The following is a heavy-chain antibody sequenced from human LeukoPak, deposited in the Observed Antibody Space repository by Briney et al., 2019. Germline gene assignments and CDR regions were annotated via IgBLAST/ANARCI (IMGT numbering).Heavy chain of an antibody. CDR2: IYYSGST. D-gene: IGHD6-13*01. CDR3: ARSPRSVGIAAAGTNYWYFDL. CDR1: GGSISSYY. J-gene: IGHJ2*01. Sequence: SETLSLTCTVSGGSISSYYWSWIRQPPGKGLEWIGYIYYSGSTNCNPSLKSRVTISVDTSKNQFSLKLSSVTAADTAVYYCARSPRSVGIAAAGTNYWYFDLWGRGTLVTVSS. V-gene: IGHV4-59*01.